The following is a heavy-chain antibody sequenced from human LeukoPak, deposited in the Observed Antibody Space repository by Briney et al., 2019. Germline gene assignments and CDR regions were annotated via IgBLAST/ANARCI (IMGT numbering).Heavy chain of an antibody. V-gene: IGHV1-69*13. CDR1: GGTXSSYA. J-gene: IGHJ4*02. Sequence: GASVKVSCKASGGTXSSYAISWVRQAPGQGLEWMAGIISIFGTANYAQKFQGRVTITADESTSTAYMELSSLRSEDTAVYYCARDLSQEVVAASGYWGQGTLVTVSS. D-gene: IGHD2-15*01. CDR3: ARDLSQEVVAASGY. CDR2: IISIFGTA.